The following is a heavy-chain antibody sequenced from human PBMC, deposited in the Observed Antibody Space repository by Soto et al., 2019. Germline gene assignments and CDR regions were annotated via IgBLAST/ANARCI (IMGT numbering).Heavy chain of an antibody. CDR1: GYSFTSYW. V-gene: IGHV5-51*01. Sequence: PEESLKISCKGSGYSFTSYWIGWVRQMPGKGLEWMGIIYPGDSDTRYSPSFQGQVTISADKSISTAYLQWSSLKASDTAMFYCARPTIAVAGIGPDDAFDIWGQGTMVTVSS. CDR2: IYPGDSDT. D-gene: IGHD6-19*01. J-gene: IGHJ3*02. CDR3: ARPTIAVAGIGPDDAFDI.